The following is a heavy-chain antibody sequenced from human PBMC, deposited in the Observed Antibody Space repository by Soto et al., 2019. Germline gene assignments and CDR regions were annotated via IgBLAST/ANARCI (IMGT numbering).Heavy chain of an antibody. J-gene: IGHJ6*02. Sequence: GGSLRLSCAASGFTFSSYGMHWVRQAPGKGLEWVAVISYDGSNKYYADSVKGRFTISRDNSKNTLYLQMNSLRAEDTAVYYSATEYYYDSSGYYSTYYGMDVWGQGTTVTVSS. CDR2: ISYDGSNK. CDR3: ATEYYYDSSGYYSTYYGMDV. D-gene: IGHD3-22*01. CDR1: GFTFSSYG. V-gene: IGHV3-30*03.